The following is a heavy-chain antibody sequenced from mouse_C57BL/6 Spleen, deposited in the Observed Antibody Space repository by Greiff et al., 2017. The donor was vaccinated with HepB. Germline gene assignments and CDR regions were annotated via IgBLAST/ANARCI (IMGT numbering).Heavy chain of an antibody. V-gene: IGHV1-50*01. J-gene: IGHJ1*01. CDR2: IDPSDSYT. Sequence: QVQLQQPGAELVKPGASVKLSCKASGYTFTSYWMQWVKQRPGQGLEWIGEIDPSDSYTNYNQKFKGKATLTVDTSSSTAYMQLSSLTSEDSAVYYCAMEGGGECGYWCGGTGGGGGEERQSCPNVW. CDR1: GYTFTSYW. CDR3: AMEGGGECGYWCGGTGGGGGEERQSCPNV. D-gene: IGHD6-1*01.